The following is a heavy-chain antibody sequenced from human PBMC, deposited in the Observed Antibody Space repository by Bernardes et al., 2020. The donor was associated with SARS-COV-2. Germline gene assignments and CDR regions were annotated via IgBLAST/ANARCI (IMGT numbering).Heavy chain of an antibody. J-gene: IGHJ4*02. CDR3: AKLTGPVDY. CDR1: GFTFDDYA. CDR2: ISWNSGSI. D-gene: IGHD3-10*01. V-gene: IGHV3-9*01. Sequence: GGSLRLSCAASGFTFDDYAMHWVRQAPGKGLEWVSGISWNSGSIGYADSVKGRFTISRDNAKNSLYLQMNSLRAEDTALYYCAKLTGPVDYWGQGTLVTVSS.